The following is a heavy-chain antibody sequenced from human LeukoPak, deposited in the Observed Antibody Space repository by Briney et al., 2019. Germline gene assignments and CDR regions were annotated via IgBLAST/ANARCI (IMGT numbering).Heavy chain of an antibody. Sequence: GASVKVSCKASGYTFTSYGISWVRQAPGQGLEWMGWISPYNGNTNYAQKLQDRVTMTTDTSTSTAYMELRSLRSDDTAVYYCASFGTTNDYYYYYMDVWGKGTTVTVSS. J-gene: IGHJ6*03. D-gene: IGHD3/OR15-3a*01. CDR1: GYTFTSYG. CDR3: ASFGTTNDYYYYYMDV. V-gene: IGHV1-18*01. CDR2: ISPYNGNT.